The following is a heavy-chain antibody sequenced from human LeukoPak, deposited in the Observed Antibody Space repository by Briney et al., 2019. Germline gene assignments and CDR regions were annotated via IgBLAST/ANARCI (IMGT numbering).Heavy chain of an antibody. J-gene: IGHJ4*02. D-gene: IGHD5-18*01. CDR1: GGSISSSSYY. Sequence: SETLSLTCTVSGGSISSSSYYWDWIRQSPGKGLEWIGNIYSGGSTYYTPSLKSRVTISVDTSKNQFSLKLSSVTAADTAVYYCARFGGYSYWGQGTLVTVSS. CDR2: IYSGGST. V-gene: IGHV4-39*01. CDR3: ARFGGYSY.